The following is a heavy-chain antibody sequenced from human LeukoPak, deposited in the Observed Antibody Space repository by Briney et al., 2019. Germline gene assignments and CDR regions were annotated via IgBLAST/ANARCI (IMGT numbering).Heavy chain of an antibody. D-gene: IGHD3-3*01. CDR1: GYTFTSYD. CDR2: MNPNSGNT. V-gene: IGHV1-8*01. J-gene: IGHJ4*02. Sequence: ASVKVSCKASGYTFTSYDINWVRQATGQGLEWMGWMNPNSGNTGYAQKFQGRVTMTRNTSISTAYMELSSLRSEDTAVYYCARGQFWSGYYGYYFDYWGQGTLVTVSS. CDR3: ARGQFWSGYYGYYFDY.